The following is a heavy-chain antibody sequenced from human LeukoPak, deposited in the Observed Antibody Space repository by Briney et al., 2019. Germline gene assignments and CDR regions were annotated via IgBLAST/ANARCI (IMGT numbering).Heavy chain of an antibody. Sequence: GGSPRLSCAASGFTFSSYAMSWVRQAPGKGLEWVSAISGSGGSTYYADSVKGRFTISRDNSKNTLYLQMNSLRAEDTAVYYCAKDSSSWYRYYFDYWGQGTLVTVSS. CDR2: ISGSGGST. J-gene: IGHJ4*02. CDR1: GFTFSSYA. CDR3: AKDSSSWYRYYFDY. V-gene: IGHV3-23*01. D-gene: IGHD6-13*01.